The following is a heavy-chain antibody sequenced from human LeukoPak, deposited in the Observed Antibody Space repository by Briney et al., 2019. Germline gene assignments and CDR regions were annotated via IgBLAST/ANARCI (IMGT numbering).Heavy chain of an antibody. D-gene: IGHD3-22*01. J-gene: IGHJ4*02. CDR3: ARLIAAYYYDSSGYFDY. CDR2: IYYSGST. CDR1: GGSISSYY. V-gene: IGHV4-59*01. Sequence: PSETLSLTCTVSGGSISSYYWSWIRQPPGKGLEWIGYIYYSGSTNYNPSLKSRGTISVDTSKNQFPLKLSSVTAADTAVYYCARLIAAYYYDSSGYFDYWGQGTLVTVSS.